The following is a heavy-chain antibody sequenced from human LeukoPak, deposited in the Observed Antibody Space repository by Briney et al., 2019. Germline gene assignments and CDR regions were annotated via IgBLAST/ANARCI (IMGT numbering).Heavy chain of an antibody. J-gene: IGHJ5*02. D-gene: IGHD6-13*01. V-gene: IGHV4-39*07. CDR3: AREGRSSSWYLNSVAWFDP. Sequence: SETLSLTCTVSGGSISSSSYYWGWIRQPPGKGLEWIGSIYYSGSTYYNPSLKSRVTISVDTSKNQFSLKLSSVTAADTAVYYCAREGRSSSWYLNSVAWFDPWGQGTLVTVSS. CDR2: IYYSGST. CDR1: GGSISSSSYY.